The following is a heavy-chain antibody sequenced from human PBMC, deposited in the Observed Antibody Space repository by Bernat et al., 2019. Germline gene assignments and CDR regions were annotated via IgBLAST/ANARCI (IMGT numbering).Heavy chain of an antibody. CDR1: GFSLSNARMG. CDR3: ARILTYCGGDCYSDSLVRWFDP. V-gene: IGHV2-26*01. D-gene: IGHD2-21*02. Sequence: QVTLKESGPVLVQPTETLTLTCTVSGFSLSNARMGVSWIRQPPGKSLEWLAHIFSNDEKSYSTSLKSRLTISKDTSKSQVVLTMTIMDPVDTATYYCARILTYCGGDCYSDSLVRWFDPWGQGTLVTVSS. J-gene: IGHJ5*02. CDR2: IFSNDEK.